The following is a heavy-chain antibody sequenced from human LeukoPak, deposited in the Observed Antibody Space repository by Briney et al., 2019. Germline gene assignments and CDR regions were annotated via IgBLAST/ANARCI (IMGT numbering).Heavy chain of an antibody. CDR2: IKSKTDGGTT. J-gene: IGHJ6*02. CDR3: TGESLEQLLYDYHYGMDV. D-gene: IGHD2-2*01. V-gene: IGHV3-15*01. Sequence: GGSLRLSCAASGFTFSNAWMSWVRQAPGKGLEWVGRIKSKTDGGTTDYAAPVKGRFTISRDDSKNTLYLQMNGLKTEDTAVYYCTGESLEQLLYDYHYGMDVWGQGTTVTVSS. CDR1: GFTFSNAW.